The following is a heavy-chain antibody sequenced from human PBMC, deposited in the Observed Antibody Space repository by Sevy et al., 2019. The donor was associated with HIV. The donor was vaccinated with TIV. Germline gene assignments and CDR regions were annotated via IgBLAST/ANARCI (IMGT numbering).Heavy chain of an antibody. D-gene: IGHD2-21*02. CDR3: AKFGSCGGACYSLHY. CDR1: GYTFTDYE. V-gene: IGHV1-8*01. CDR2: GIPTSGQT. J-gene: IGHJ4*02. Sequence: ASVKVSCKASGYTFTDYEINWVRQASGQGLEWMGWGIPTSGQTAYAQKFQGSVTMPTSTSTGAAYMELSGLRYEETATYYCAKFGSCGGACYSLHYWGQGTLVTVSS.